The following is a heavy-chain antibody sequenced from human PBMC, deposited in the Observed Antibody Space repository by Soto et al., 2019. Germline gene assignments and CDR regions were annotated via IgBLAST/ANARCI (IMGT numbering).Heavy chain of an antibody. Sequence: GGSLRLSCAASGFPFSNAWMSWVRQSPGKGLEWVGRIKIKTDGGTTDYAAPVKGRFTISRDDSKNTLYLQMNSLKTEDTAVYYCTWAPAWNDGEGAFDIWGQGTRIPVSS. D-gene: IGHD1-1*01. J-gene: IGHJ3*02. CDR3: TWAPAWNDGEGAFDI. CDR1: GFPFSNAW. CDR2: IKIKTDGGTT. V-gene: IGHV3-15*01.